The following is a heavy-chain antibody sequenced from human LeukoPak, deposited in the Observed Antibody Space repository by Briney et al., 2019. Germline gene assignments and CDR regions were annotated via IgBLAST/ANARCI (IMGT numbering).Heavy chain of an antibody. J-gene: IGHJ4*02. CDR1: GFTFSSYW. CDR3: ARDAPWRAGIGY. CDR2: IKEDGSEK. Sequence: GGSLRLSCAVSGFTFSSYWMSWVRQAPGKGLEWVANIKEDGSEKYYVESVKGRFTISRDNAKNSLFLQMNSLRVEDTAVYYCARDAPWRAGIGYWGQGILVTVSS. V-gene: IGHV3-7*03. D-gene: IGHD3-10*01.